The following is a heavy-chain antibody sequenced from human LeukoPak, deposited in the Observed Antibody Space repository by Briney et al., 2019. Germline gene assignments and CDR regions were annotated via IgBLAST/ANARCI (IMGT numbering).Heavy chain of an antibody. Sequence: SGTLSLTCAVSGGSISSSNWWSWIRQPPGKGLEWIGEIYHSGSTNYNPSLKSRVTISVDKSKTQFSLKLSSVTAADTAVYYCARISLWGATTADYWGQGTLVTVSS. J-gene: IGHJ4*02. CDR3: ARISLWGATTADY. D-gene: IGHD1-26*01. CDR1: GGSISSSNW. V-gene: IGHV4-4*02. CDR2: IYHSGST.